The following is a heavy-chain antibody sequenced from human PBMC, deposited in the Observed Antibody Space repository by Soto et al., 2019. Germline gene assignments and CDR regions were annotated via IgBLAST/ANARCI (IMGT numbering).Heavy chain of an antibody. J-gene: IGHJ6*02. CDR2: MNPNSGNT. D-gene: IGHD3-3*01. Sequence: QVQLVQSGAEVKKPGASVKVSCKASGYTFTSYDINWVRQATGQGLEWMGWMNPNSGNTGYAQKFQGRVTMTRNTSISTAYMELRSLISEDTAVYYCARGPRGGYDFLSGYYTWDYYYYGMDVWGQGTTVTVSS. CDR1: GYTFTSYD. CDR3: ARGPRGGYDFLSGYYTWDYYYYGMDV. V-gene: IGHV1-8*01.